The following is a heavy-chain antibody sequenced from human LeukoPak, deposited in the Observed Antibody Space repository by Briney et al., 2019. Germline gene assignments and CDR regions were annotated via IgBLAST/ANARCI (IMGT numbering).Heavy chain of an antibody. CDR3: ARDLGGYGDY. CDR1: GFTFDDYG. CDR2: IYWNGIKT. Sequence: GGSLRLSCVASGFTFDDYGFSWVRQVPGKGLEWVSGIYWNGIKTGYADSVRGRFTISRDNAKNSLYLQMNSLRAEDTAVYYCARDLGGYGDYWGQGTLVTASS. J-gene: IGHJ4*02. D-gene: IGHD5-18*01. V-gene: IGHV3-20*04.